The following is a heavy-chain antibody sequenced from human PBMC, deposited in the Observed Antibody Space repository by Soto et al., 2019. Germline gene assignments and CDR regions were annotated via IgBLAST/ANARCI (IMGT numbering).Heavy chain of an antibody. CDR2: IYPRDSDT. J-gene: IGHJ4*02. CDR1: GYSFTSYW. Sequence: GESLKISCKASGYSFTSYWIGWVRQMPGKGLEWMGIIYPRDSDTRYSPSFQGQVTISADKSITTAYLQWSSLKASDTALYYCARQSYCGGDCYFVACWGQGTLVTVSS. V-gene: IGHV5-51*01. D-gene: IGHD2-21*02. CDR3: ARQSYCGGDCYFVAC.